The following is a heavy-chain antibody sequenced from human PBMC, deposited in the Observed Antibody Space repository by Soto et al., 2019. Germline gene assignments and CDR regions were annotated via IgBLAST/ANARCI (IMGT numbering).Heavy chain of an antibody. J-gene: IGHJ6*02. V-gene: IGHV3-9*01. CDR3: ANGAAAGYYYGMDV. CDR1: VFTCDDYA. Sequence: PGGALRLSGAASVFTCDDYAMHWVRQGPGKGLEWVSGISWNSCSIGYADSVKGRFTISRDNAKNSLYLQMNSLRAEDTALYYCANGAAAGYYYGMDVWGQGTTVTVSS. CDR2: ISWNSCSI. D-gene: IGHD6-13*01.